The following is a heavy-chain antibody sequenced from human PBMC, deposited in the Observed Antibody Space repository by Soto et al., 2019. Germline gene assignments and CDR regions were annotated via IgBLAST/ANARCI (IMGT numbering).Heavy chain of an antibody. CDR1: GGTFSSYV. J-gene: IGHJ6*02. CDR2: IIPLFATA. V-gene: IGHV1-69*13. Sequence: SLKVSCNASGGTFSSYVISWVRQAPGQGLEWMGGIIPLFATANYAKNFQGRVTITADDSTSTDYMELSSLRSEDTALYYCARSYYYDGPGFYFANYYYAMDXWGQGTTFTVS. CDR3: ARSYYYDGPGFYFANYYYAMDX. D-gene: IGHD3-22*01.